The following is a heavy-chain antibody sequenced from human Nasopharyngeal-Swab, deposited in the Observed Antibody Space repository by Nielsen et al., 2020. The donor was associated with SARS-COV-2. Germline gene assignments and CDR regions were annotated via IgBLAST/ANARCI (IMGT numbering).Heavy chain of an antibody. CDR3: AHYASAAY. CDR2: INPDGSEM. CDR1: GFNFNTSW. V-gene: IGHV3-7*03. Sequence: GGSLRLSCAASGFNFNTSWMTWVRQAPGKGLEWVANINPDGSEMQHVDSVKGRFTISRDNAENSLYLHMNSLRGDDTAVYYCAHYASAAYWGQGTLVTVSS. J-gene: IGHJ4*02. D-gene: IGHD2-2*01.